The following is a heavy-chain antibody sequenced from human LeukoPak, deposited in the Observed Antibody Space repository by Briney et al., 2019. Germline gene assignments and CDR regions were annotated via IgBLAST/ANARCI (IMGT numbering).Heavy chain of an antibody. D-gene: IGHD6-6*01. Sequence: GGSLRLSCAASGFTFSIYWMSWVRQAPGKGLEWVASINQDGSEKYYVDSVKGRCTISRDNAKTSLYLQVSSLRAEDAAAYYCVRDGPGGIEARKRYYGMDVWGQGTTVSVSS. CDR1: GFTFSIYW. J-gene: IGHJ6*02. CDR2: INQDGSEK. CDR3: VRDGPGGIEARKRYYGMDV. V-gene: IGHV3-7*05.